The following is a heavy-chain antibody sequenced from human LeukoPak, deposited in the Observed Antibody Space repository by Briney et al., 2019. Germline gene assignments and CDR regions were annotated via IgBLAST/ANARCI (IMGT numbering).Heavy chain of an antibody. CDR2: IYYSGST. Sequence: KSSETLSLTCTVSGGSISSSSYYWGWIRQPPGKGLEWIGYIYYSGSTNYNPSLKSRATISVDTSKNQFSLKLSSVTAADTAVYYCARQWELPNWFDPWGQGTLVTVSS. CDR1: GGSISSSSYY. V-gene: IGHV4-61*05. CDR3: ARQWELPNWFDP. J-gene: IGHJ5*02. D-gene: IGHD1-26*01.